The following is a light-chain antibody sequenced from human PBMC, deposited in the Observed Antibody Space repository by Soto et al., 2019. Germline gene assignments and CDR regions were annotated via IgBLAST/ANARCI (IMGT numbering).Light chain of an antibody. Sequence: TQMTQSPSTLSGSVGNRVTITCRASQTISSWLAWYQQKPGKAPKXLIYKASTLKSGVPSRFSGSVSGTEGTITINSLKKEDGATYYCQQDYSFTITFGQGTRLEIK. CDR2: KAS. CDR1: QTISSW. CDR3: QQDYSFTIT. J-gene: IGKJ5*01. V-gene: IGKV1-5*03.